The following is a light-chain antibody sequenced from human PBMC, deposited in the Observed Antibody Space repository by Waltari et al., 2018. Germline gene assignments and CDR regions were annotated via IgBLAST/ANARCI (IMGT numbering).Light chain of an antibody. V-gene: IGLV1-51*01. CDR2: DND. Sequence: QSVLTQPPSMSAAPGQKVTISCSGGRSNIETNYVAWYQKVPGTAPKLLIYDNDRPAPWIPARFSGAKSGTSATLDIIGLQTGDEADYYCATWDVRLTIILFGGGTKLTVL. J-gene: IGLJ2*01. CDR1: RSNIETNY. CDR3: ATWDVRLTIIL.